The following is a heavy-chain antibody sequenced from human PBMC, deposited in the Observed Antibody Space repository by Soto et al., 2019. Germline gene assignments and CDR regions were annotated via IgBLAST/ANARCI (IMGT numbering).Heavy chain of an antibody. CDR1: GFTCSSYG. CDR3: AKGGYSSSWYSFDY. D-gene: IGHD6-13*01. V-gene: IGHV3-30*18. Sequence: VQLVESGGGVVQPGRSLRLSCAASGFTCSSYGMHWVRQAPGKGLEWVAVISYDGSNKYYADSVKGRFTISRDNSKNTLYLQMKSLRAEDTAVYYCAKGGYSSSWYSFDYWGQGTLVTVSS. CDR2: ISYDGSNK. J-gene: IGHJ4*02.